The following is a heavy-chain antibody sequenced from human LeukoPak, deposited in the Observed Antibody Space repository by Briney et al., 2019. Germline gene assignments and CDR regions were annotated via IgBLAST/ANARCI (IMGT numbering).Heavy chain of an antibody. CDR1: GYTFTSYG. CDR3: ARGIHCSGGSCYSSPVDY. D-gene: IGHD2-15*01. Sequence: ASVKVSCKASGYTFTSYGISWVRQAPGQGLEWMGWISAYNGNTNYAQKLQGRVTMTTDTSTSTAYMELRSLRSDDTAVYYCARGIHCSGGSCYSSPVDYWGQGTLVTVSS. J-gene: IGHJ4*02. CDR2: ISAYNGNT. V-gene: IGHV1-18*01.